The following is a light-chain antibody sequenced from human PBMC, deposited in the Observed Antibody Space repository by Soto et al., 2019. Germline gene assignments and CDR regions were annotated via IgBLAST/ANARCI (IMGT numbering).Light chain of an antibody. Sequence: IVMTQSPATLSVSPGERGTLPCRASQSVSSNLAWYQQKPGQAPRLLIYGASTRATGIPARFSGSGSGTEFTLTISSLQSEDFAVYYCQQYNNWPRTFGQGTKV. J-gene: IGKJ1*01. CDR2: GAS. CDR3: QQYNNWPRT. V-gene: IGKV3-15*01. CDR1: QSVSSN.